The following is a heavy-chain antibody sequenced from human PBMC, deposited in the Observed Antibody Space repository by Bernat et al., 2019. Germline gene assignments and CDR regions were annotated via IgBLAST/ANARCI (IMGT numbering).Heavy chain of an antibody. V-gene: IGHV3-48*01. CDR3: AKDGKRRSNNGYDFEY. D-gene: IGHD2-8*01. J-gene: IGHJ4*02. Sequence: EVQLVESGGGLVQPGGSLRLSCAASGFAFSTSDMHWVRQAPGGRLEWVSFISSSSSTIYYTDSVKGRFSISRANGKNSLFLQMSSLRAEDTAVYYCAKDGKRRSNNGYDFEYWGQGTLVTVSS. CDR1: GFAFSTSD. CDR2: ISSSSSTI.